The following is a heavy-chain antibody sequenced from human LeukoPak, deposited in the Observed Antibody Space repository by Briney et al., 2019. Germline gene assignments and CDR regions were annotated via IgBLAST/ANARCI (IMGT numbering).Heavy chain of an antibody. V-gene: IGHV1-2*02. CDR2: INPNSGGT. D-gene: IGHD6-19*01. Sequence: ASVKVSCKASGYTFTVYYMHGVRQAPGQGREWMGWINPNSGGTNYAQKCQGRVTMTRDTSISTAYMELSRLRSDDTAVYYCAGIASSGWLDAFDIWGQGRMVTVSS. CDR3: AGIASSGWLDAFDI. J-gene: IGHJ3*02. CDR1: GYTFTVYY.